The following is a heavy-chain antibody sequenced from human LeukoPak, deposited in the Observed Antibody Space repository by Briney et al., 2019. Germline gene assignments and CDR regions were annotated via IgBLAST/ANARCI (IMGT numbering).Heavy chain of an antibody. Sequence: GGSLRLSYEASGFSISSYWMTWVRQAPGKGLEWVANIKKQGSEKYYVDSVKGRFTIARDNAKNSLYLQMNNLRAEDTAMYYCVRHAYYVFDIWGQGTMVTVSS. CDR2: IKKQGSEK. J-gene: IGHJ3*02. CDR1: GFSISSYW. D-gene: IGHD3-10*01. CDR3: VRHAYYVFDI. V-gene: IGHV3-7*01.